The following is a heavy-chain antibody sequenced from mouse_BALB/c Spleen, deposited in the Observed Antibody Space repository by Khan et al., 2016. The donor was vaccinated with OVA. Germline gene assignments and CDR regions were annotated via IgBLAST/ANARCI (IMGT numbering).Heavy chain of an antibody. CDR3: TSDYWFAY. D-gene: IGHD2-4*01. Sequence: EVELVESGGGLVQPGGSLKLSCAASGFTFSNYAMSWVRQTPEKRLEWVASISSGGSTYYPDSVKGRFTISRDNARNILYRQMSSLSSEDTAMYYCTSDYWFAYWGQGTLVTVSA. V-gene: IGHV5-6-5*01. CDR1: GFTFSNYA. CDR2: ISSGGST. J-gene: IGHJ3*01.